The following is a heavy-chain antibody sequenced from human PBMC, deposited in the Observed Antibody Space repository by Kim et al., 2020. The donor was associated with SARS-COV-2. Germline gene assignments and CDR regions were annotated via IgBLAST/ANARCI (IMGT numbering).Heavy chain of an antibody. V-gene: IGHV3-66*01. D-gene: IGHD3-22*01. CDR1: GFTVSSNY. Sequence: GGSLRLSCAASGFTVSSNYMSWVRQAPGKGLEWVSVIYSGGSTYYADSVKGRFTISRDNSKNTLSLQMNSLRAEDTAVYYCARDSSGYYSAFDYWGQGTLVTVSS. J-gene: IGHJ4*02. CDR2: IYSGGST. CDR3: ARDSSGYYSAFDY.